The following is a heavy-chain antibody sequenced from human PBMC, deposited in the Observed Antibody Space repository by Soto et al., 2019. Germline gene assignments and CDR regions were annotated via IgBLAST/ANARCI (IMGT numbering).Heavy chain of an antibody. CDR3: AKDSYSRYFPRVDY. V-gene: IGHV3-23*01. J-gene: IGHJ4*01. Sequence: GGSLRLSCAASRFTFSSYAMSWVRQAPGKGLEWVSAISGSDGSTYHAESVKGRFTISRDNSKNTLYLQMKSLRAEDTAVYYCAKDSYSRYFPRVDYRGHGTLVPVSS. D-gene: IGHD5-12*01. CDR1: RFTFSSYA. CDR2: ISGSDGST.